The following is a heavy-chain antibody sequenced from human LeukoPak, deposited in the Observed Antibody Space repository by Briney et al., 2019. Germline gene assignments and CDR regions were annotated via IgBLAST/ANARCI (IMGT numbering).Heavy chain of an antibody. D-gene: IGHD4-11*01. CDR2: IYTSGST. CDR3: ARAMGITTGPPYAFDT. CDR1: GGSISSGSYY. Sequence: SQTLSLTCTVSGGSISSGSYYWSWIRQPAGKGLEWIGRIYTSGSTNYNPSLKSRVTISVDTSKNQFSLKLSSVTAADTAVYYCARAMGITTGPPYAFDTWGQGTMVTVSS. J-gene: IGHJ3*02. V-gene: IGHV4-61*02.